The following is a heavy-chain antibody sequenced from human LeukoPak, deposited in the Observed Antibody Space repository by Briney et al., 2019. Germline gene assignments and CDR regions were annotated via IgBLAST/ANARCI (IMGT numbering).Heavy chain of an antibody. CDR2: ISSDGITT. CDR1: GFTLSSYW. J-gene: IGHJ4*02. Sequence: GGSLRLSCAASGFTLSSYWMHWVRQAPGKGLVWVARISSDGITTTYADSVKGRFTISRDSAKNTLYLQMNSLRAEDTAVYYCSRFVVVTAGDYWGQGTLGTVSS. CDR3: SRFVVVTAGDY. D-gene: IGHD2-21*02. V-gene: IGHV3-74*01.